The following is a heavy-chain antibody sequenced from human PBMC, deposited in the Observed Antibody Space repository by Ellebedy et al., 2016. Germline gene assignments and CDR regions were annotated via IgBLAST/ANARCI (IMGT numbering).Heavy chain of an antibody. CDR3: AGRSTDFAFDS. Sequence: GGSLRLSCAASGFTFSTYPMNWVRQAPGKGLEWVSIISANGGTTYYADSVKDRFTISRDNSKNTLFLQMSSLRAEDTAVYFCAGRSTDFAFDSWGQGTLVTVSS. CDR2: ISANGGTT. D-gene: IGHD3/OR15-3a*01. CDR1: GFTFSTYP. V-gene: IGHV3-23*01. J-gene: IGHJ4*02.